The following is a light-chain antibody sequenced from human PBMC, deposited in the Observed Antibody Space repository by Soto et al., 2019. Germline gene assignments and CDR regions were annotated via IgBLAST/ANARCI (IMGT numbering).Light chain of an antibody. Sequence: AIPMTQSPSSLSASVGDRVTITCRASQGIRDDLGWYQQKPGKAPKLLIYEASNLQRGVPSRFSGSGSGTDFTLTISSLQPEDFATYYCLQDYNYPRTFGQGTKVEIK. CDR1: QGIRDD. J-gene: IGKJ1*01. CDR2: EAS. V-gene: IGKV1-6*01. CDR3: LQDYNYPRT.